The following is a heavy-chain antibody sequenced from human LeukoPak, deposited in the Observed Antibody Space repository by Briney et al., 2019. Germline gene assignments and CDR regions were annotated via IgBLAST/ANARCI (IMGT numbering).Heavy chain of an antibody. CDR1: GFTFSSYW. CDR3: VRDLAHSSGYFFYGMDV. D-gene: IGHD3-22*01. J-gene: IGHJ6*02. V-gene: IGHV3-7*01. CDR2: IKQDGSEK. Sequence: GGSLRLSCAASGFTFSSYWMSWVRQAPGKGLEWVADIKQDGSEKYYVDSVKGRFTISRDNAKNSLYLQMNSLRAEDTAVYYCVRDLAHSSGYFFYGMDVWGQGTTVTVSS.